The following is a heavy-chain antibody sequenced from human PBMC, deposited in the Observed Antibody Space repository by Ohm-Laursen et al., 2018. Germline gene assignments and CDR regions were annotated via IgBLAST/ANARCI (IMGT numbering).Heavy chain of an antibody. Sequence: LSLTCAASGFGFSRYNMNWVRQAPGKGLEWISYISSSNRAIYYADSVKGRFIISRDDGRNSLYLQMNSLRAEDTAVYYCARDRPNWGFDYWGQGTLVTVSS. J-gene: IGHJ4*02. CDR2: ISSSNRAI. V-gene: IGHV3-48*01. D-gene: IGHD7-27*01. CDR1: GFGFSRYN. CDR3: ARDRPNWGFDY.